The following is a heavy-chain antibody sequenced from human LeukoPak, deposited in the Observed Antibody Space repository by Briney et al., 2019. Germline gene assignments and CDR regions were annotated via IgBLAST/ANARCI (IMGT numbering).Heavy chain of an antibody. J-gene: IGHJ4*02. D-gene: IGHD3-3*01. CDR3: ARDVQYYDFWSGGVFDY. V-gene: IGHV3-48*01. CDR1: GFTFSSYS. Sequence: GGSLRLSCAASGFTFSSYSMNWVRQAPGKGLEWVSYISSSSSTIYYADSVKGRFTISRDNAKNSLYLQMNSLRAEDTAVYYCARDVQYYDFWSGGVFDYWGQGTLVTVSS. CDR2: ISSSSSTI.